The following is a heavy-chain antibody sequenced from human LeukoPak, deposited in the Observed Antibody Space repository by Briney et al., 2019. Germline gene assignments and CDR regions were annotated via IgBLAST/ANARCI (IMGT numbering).Heavy chain of an antibody. D-gene: IGHD1-14*01. V-gene: IGHV4-39*02. Sequence: SQTLSLTCTVSGGSISSSAYYWGWIRQPAGKGLEWIGSIYYSGTTYYNPSLKSRVTISVDTSKNHFSLKLSSVTAADTAVYYCARLISSTGNFDYWGQGTLVTVSS. CDR3: ARLISSTGNFDY. CDR2: IYYSGTT. CDR1: GGSISSSAYY. J-gene: IGHJ4*02.